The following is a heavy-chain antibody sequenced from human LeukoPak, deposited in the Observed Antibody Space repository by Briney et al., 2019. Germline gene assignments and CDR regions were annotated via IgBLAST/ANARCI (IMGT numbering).Heavy chain of an antibody. CDR2: IYYSGST. CDR1: GGSISSYY. CDR3: ARAPIFDWLPYYSDY. D-gene: IGHD3-9*01. Sequence: SETLSLTCTVSGGSISSYYWSWIRQPPGKGLEWIGYIYYSGSTNYNPSLKSRVTISVDTSKNQFSLKLSSVTAADTAVYYCARAPIFDWLPYYSDYWGQGTLVTVSS. V-gene: IGHV4-59*01. J-gene: IGHJ4*02.